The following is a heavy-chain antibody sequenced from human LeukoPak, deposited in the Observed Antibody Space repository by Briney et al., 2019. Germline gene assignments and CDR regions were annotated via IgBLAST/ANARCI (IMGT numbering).Heavy chain of an antibody. V-gene: IGHV3-21*01. CDR1: GFTFSSYN. CDR3: ARVGGHCTSTSCPPPDY. D-gene: IGHD2-2*01. Sequence: AGGSLRLSCAASGFTFSSYNMDWVRQAPGKGLEWVSFIDSSSRYIYQADSVKGRFTISRDNAKSSVFLQMNSLRCEDTAVYYCARVGGHCTSTSCPPPDYWGQGTLVTVSS. J-gene: IGHJ4*02. CDR2: IDSSSRYI.